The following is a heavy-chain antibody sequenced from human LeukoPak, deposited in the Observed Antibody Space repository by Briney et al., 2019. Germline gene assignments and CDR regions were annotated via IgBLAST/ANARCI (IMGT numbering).Heavy chain of an antibody. D-gene: IGHD5-18*01. CDR3: ARGRGIQLWSGGYHFDY. V-gene: IGHV4-34*01. Sequence: PSETLSLTCAVYGGSFSGYYWSWIRQPPGKGLEWIGVINHSGSTNYNPSLKSRVTISVDTSKNQFSLKLSSVTAADTAVYYCARGRGIQLWSGGYHFDYWGQGTLVTVSS. CDR1: GGSFSGYY. CDR2: INHSGST. J-gene: IGHJ4*02.